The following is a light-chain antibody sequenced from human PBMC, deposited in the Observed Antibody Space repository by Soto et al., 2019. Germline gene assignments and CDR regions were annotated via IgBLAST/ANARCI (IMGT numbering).Light chain of an antibody. CDR2: DAS. J-gene: IGKJ1*01. Sequence: EIVLTQSPGTLSLSPGERATLSCRASQSVSSSYLAWYQQKPGQAPRLLIYDASSRATGIPDRFSGSGSETDFTLTISRLEPEDFAVYYCQQYGSSPPKTFGQGTKVEIK. CDR1: QSVSSSY. CDR3: QQYGSSPPKT. V-gene: IGKV3-20*01.